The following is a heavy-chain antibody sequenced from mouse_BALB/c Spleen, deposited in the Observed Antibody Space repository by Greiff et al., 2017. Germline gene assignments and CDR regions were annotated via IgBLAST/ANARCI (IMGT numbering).Heavy chain of an antibody. CDR2: INPSNGRT. J-gene: IGHJ2*01. V-gene: IGHV1S81*02. D-gene: IGHD1-1*01. CDR3: ARWITTVGDY. Sequence: QVQLQQSGPELVKPGASVKLSCKASGYTFTSYWMHWVKQRPGQGLEWIGEINPSNGRTNYNEKFKSKATLTVDKSSSTAYMQLSSLTSEDSAVYYCARWITTVGDYWGQGTTLTVSS. CDR1: GYTFTSYW.